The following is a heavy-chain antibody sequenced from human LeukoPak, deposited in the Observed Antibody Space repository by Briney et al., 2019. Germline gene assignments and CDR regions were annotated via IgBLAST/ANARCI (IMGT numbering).Heavy chain of an antibody. D-gene: IGHD2-15*01. Sequence: SVTVSCKASGGTFSSYAISWVRQAPGQGLEWMGGIIPIFGTANYAQKFQGRVTITADKSTSTAYMELSSLRSEDTAVYYCARGVLGTQPPAYCSGGSCYLGFDYWGQGTLVTVSS. CDR2: IIPIFGTA. V-gene: IGHV1-69*06. J-gene: IGHJ4*02. CDR3: ARGVLGTQPPAYCSGGSCYLGFDY. CDR1: GGTFSSYA.